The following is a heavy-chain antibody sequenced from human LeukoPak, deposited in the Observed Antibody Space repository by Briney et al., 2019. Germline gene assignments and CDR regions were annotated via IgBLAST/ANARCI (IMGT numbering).Heavy chain of an antibody. V-gene: IGHV3-30*18. Sequence: PGGSLRLSCAASGFTFSSYGMHWVRQAPGKGLEWVAVISYDGSNKYYADSVKGRFTISRDNSKNTLYLQMNSLRAEDTAVYYCAKALSYSSSSIFDYWGQGTLVTVSS. CDR3: AKALSYSSSSIFDY. D-gene: IGHD6-13*01. CDR1: GFTFSSYG. J-gene: IGHJ4*02. CDR2: ISYDGSNK.